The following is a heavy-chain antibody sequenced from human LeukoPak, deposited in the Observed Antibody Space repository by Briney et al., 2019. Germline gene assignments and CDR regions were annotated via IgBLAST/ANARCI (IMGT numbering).Heavy chain of an antibody. CDR1: GFTFSSYW. CDR2: IKQDGSEK. Sequence: GGSLRLTCAASGFTFSSYWMSWVRQAPGKGQEWESNIKQDGSEKYYVDSVKARFTISRDNAKNSLYLQMNSLRAEDTAVYYCARGEVDDYGDYYYYYGMDVWGQGTTVTVSS. J-gene: IGHJ6*02. D-gene: IGHD4-17*01. CDR3: ARGEVDDYGDYYYYYGMDV. V-gene: IGHV3-7*01.